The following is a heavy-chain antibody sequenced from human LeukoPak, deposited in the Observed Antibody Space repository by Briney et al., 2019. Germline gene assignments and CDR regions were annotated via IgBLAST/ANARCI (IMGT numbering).Heavy chain of an antibody. V-gene: IGHV3-20*04. CDR2: INWNGGST. D-gene: IGHD3-16*01. CDR3: AREWGGIFHWYFDL. Sequence: GGSLRLSCAASGFTFSSYAMSWVRQPPGRGLEWVSGINWNGGSTGYADSVKGRFTISRDNAKNSLYLQMNSLRAEDTALYYCAREWGGIFHWYFDLWGRGTLVTVSS. J-gene: IGHJ2*01. CDR1: GFTFSSYA.